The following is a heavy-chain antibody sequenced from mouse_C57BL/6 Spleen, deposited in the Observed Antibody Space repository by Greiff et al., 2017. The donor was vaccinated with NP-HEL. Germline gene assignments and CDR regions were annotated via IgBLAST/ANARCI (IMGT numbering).Heavy chain of an antibody. V-gene: IGHV1-69*01. Sequence: QVQLQQPGAELVMPGASVKLSCKASGYTFTSYWMHWVKQRPGQGLEWIGEIDPSDSYTNYNQKFKGKSTLTVDKYSSTAYMQLSSLTSEYSAVYYCARSYYYGSSVFDYWGQGTTLTVSS. CDR3: ARSYYYGSSVFDY. CDR1: GYTFTSYW. CDR2: IDPSDSYT. D-gene: IGHD1-1*01. J-gene: IGHJ2*01.